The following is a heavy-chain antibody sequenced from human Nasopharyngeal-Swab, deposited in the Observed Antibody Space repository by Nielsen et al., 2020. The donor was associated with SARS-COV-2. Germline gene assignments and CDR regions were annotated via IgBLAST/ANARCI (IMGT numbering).Heavy chain of an antibody. CDR3: ARDVEEWLVVPSLSFDH. V-gene: IGHV1-18*01. CDR1: GYSFRSYG. D-gene: IGHD5-18*01. J-gene: IGHJ4*02. Sequence: ASVKVSCKASGYSFRSYGINWVRQAPGQGLEWMGWISVYHADRNYAEKFQGRVSMTTDTSTTTAYMELRSLRSDDTAMYYCARDVEEWLVVPSLSFDHWGQGTLVTVSS. CDR2: ISVYHADR.